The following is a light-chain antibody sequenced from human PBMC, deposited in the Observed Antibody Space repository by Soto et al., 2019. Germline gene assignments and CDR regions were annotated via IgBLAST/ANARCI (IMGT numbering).Light chain of an antibody. J-gene: IGKJ5*01. Sequence: IVLTQSPGTLSLSPGDRATLSCKASQSVRTYVGWYQQKPGPAPRLLIYDASSRATGIPARFSGSGSGTDFTLTISSLEPEDFAVYYGQQRSNWPITFGQGTRLDIK. CDR2: DAS. CDR3: QQRSNWPIT. V-gene: IGKV3-11*01. CDR1: QSVRTY.